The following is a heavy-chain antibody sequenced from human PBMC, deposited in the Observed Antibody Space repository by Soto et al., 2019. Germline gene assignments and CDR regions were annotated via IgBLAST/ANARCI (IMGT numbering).Heavy chain of an antibody. V-gene: IGHV4-59*11. D-gene: IGHD3-10*01. Sequence: PSETLSLTCTVSGGPISSHYWSWIRQPPGKGLEFIGYIYYSGSTSYNPSLKSRVTISIDTSKNQFSLKLSSVTDADTAVYYCACRHYFGSGNFIDYWGQGTLVTVSS. J-gene: IGHJ4*02. CDR3: ACRHYFGSGNFIDY. CDR1: GGPISSHY. CDR2: IYYSGST.